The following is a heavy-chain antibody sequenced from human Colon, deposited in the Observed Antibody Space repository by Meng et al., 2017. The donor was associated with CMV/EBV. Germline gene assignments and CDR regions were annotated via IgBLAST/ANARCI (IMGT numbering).Heavy chain of an antibody. CDR1: GFSLSTITVS. CDR2: IHGDDTN. D-gene: IGHD6-6*01. CDR3: VQRHSSSTGEVH. V-gene: IGHV2-5*02. Sequence: HIPLTASGPTPVKPTQPLTLTCPFSGFSLSTITVSVGWSRQPPGKALEWLALIHGDDTNEYNPSLSNRLTVTRDTSKNQVFLTLTNVDPVDTGTYYCVQRHSSSTGEVHWGQGTLVTVSS. J-gene: IGHJ4*02.